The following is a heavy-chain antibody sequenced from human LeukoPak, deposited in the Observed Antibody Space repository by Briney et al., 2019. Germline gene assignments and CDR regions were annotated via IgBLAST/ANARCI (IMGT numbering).Heavy chain of an antibody. V-gene: IGHV4-59*12. CDR2: IYHSGST. CDR1: GGSINSFY. J-gene: IGHJ4*02. Sequence: PSETLSLTCTVSGGSINSFYWSWIRQPPGKGLEWIGYIYHSGSTTYNPSLKSRVTISVDTSKNQFSLKLSSVTAADTAVYYCARDPGYYDTSGYPAYFDYWGQGTLVTVSS. CDR3: ARDPGYYDTSGYPAYFDY. D-gene: IGHD3-22*01.